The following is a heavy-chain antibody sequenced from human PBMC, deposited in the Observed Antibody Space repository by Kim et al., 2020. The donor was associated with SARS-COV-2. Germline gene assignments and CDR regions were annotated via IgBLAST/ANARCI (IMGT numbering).Heavy chain of an antibody. CDR1: GGTFSSYA. D-gene: IGHD3-16*01. V-gene: IGHV1-69*13. Sequence: SVKVSCKASGGTFSSYAISWVRQAPGQGLEWMGGIIPIFGTANYAQKFQGRVTITADESTSTAYMELSSLRSEDTAVYYCASALRPGGYYYGMDVWGQGTTVTVSS. CDR3: ASALRPGGYYYGMDV. J-gene: IGHJ6*02. CDR2: IIPIFGTA.